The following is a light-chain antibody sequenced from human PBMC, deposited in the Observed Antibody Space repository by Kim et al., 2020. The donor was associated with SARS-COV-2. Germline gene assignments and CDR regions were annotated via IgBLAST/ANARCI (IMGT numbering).Light chain of an antibody. CDR3: QQANSFPYT. CDR2: DAS. Sequence: SASVGDRVTMTCRASRAIGSWLAWYQQKPGKAPNLLIYDASSLQHGVPSRFSGSGSGTDFTLTISSLLPEDSATYFCQQANSFPYTFGQGTKLEIK. J-gene: IGKJ2*01. CDR1: RAIGSW. V-gene: IGKV1-12*01.